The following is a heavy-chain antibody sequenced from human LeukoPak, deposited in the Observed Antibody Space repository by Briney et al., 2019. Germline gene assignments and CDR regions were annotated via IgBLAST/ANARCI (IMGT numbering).Heavy chain of an antibody. CDR1: GFTFSSYA. V-gene: IGHV3-21*01. CDR2: ISGSSNYI. CDR3: ARDAYGSSVDY. D-gene: IGHD1-26*01. Sequence: GGSLRLSCAASGFTFSSYAMHWVRQAPRKGLEWVSSISGSSNYIYYADSVKGRFTISRDNAKNSLYLQMNSLRAEDTAVYYCARDAYGSSVDYRGQGTLVTVSS. J-gene: IGHJ4*02.